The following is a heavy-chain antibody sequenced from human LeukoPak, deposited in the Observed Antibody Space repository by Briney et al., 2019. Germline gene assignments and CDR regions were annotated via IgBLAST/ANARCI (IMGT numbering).Heavy chain of an antibody. CDR3: SRHSIPSGSRYQHLDY. CDR2: IYPGDSDT. V-gene: IGHV5-51*01. Sequence: HGESLKISCKGSGNNFSTYWIGWVRQMPGNGLEWMGIIYPGDSDTRYSPSFQGQVTISADKSISTAYLQWSSLKASDTAIYYCSRHSIPSGSRYQHLDYWGQGSRVTVSS. D-gene: IGHD6-19*01. CDR1: GNNFSTYW. J-gene: IGHJ4*02.